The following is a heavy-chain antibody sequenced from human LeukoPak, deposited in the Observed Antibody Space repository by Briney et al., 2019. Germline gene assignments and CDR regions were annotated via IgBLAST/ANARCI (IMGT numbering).Heavy chain of an antibody. CDR1: GFTFSDNA. V-gene: IGHV3-30-3*01. J-gene: IGHJ5*02. D-gene: IGHD2-2*01. Sequence: QPGGSLRPSCAASGFTFSDNAMHWVRQAPGKGPEWVAVISYDGTNKYYADSVKGRFTISRDNSKNTLYLQMSSLRAEDTSIYYCSRGSVSSTRGWFDPWGQGTLVTVSS. CDR2: ISYDGTNK. CDR3: SRGSVSSTRGWFDP.